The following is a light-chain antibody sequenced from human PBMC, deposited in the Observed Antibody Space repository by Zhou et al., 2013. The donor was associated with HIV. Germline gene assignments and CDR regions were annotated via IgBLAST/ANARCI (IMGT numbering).Light chain of an antibody. CDR3: QQSYSTPHT. CDR1: QSINRW. J-gene: IGKJ3*01. V-gene: IGKV1-5*03. Sequence: IQLTQSPSTLSASIGDRVTITCRASQSINRWLAWYQQKPGEAPKLLIYKASSLESGVPSRFSGSGSGTDFTLTISSLQPEDFATYYCQQSYSTPHTFGPGTKVDIK. CDR2: KAS.